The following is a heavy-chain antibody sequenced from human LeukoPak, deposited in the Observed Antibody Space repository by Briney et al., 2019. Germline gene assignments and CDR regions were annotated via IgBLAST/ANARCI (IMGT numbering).Heavy chain of an antibody. CDR2: ISGSGGST. CDR1: GITFSSYA. Sequence: PGGSLRLSCAASGITFSSYAMSWVRQAPGKGPEWVSAISGSGGSTYYADSVKGRFTISRDNSKNTLYLQMNSLRAEDTAVYYCAKHYYDSSGYYYWGQGTLVTVSS. D-gene: IGHD3-22*01. V-gene: IGHV3-23*01. J-gene: IGHJ4*02. CDR3: AKHYYDSSGYYY.